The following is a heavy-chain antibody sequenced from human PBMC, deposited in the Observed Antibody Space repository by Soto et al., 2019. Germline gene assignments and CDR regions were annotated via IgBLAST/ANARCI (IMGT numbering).Heavy chain of an antibody. J-gene: IGHJ6*02. V-gene: IGHV4-34*01. CDR2: INHSGST. D-gene: IGHD3-22*01. CDR1: GGSFSGYY. CDR3: AGGGYYYDSSGYHYYGMDV. Sequence: KTSETLSLTCAVYGGSFSGYYWSWIRQPPGKGLEWIGEINHSGSTNYNPSLKSRVTISVDTSKNQFSLKLSSVTAADTAVYYCAGGGYYYDSSGYHYYGMDVWGQGTTVTVSS.